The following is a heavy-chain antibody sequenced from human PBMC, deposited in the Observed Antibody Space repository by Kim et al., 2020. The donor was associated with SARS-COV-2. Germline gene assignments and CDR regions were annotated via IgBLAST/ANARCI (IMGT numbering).Heavy chain of an antibody. CDR2: IDWDDDK. J-gene: IGHJ5*02. CDR3: SRTSGKGYCTTTSCLRGGWFDP. Sequence: SGPTLVNPTQTLTLTCTFSGFSLTTSGMCVSWIRQPPGKALEWLARIDWDDDKYYNTSLKTRLTISKDTSKNQVVLTMTNMEPVDTATYYCSRTSGKGYCTTTSCLRGGWFDPWGQGILVTVSS. D-gene: IGHD2-2*01. CDR1: GFSLTTSGMC. V-gene: IGHV2-70*11.